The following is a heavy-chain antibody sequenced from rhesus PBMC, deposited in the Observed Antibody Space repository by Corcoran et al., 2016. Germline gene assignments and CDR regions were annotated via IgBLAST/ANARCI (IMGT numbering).Heavy chain of an antibody. D-gene: IGHD6-13*01. Sequence: QVQLQQWGEGLVKPSETLSLTCAVYGGSISSNYWSWIRQPPGKGLEWIGRIRSGGSTNYNPSLKSRVTISIDTSKNQFYLKLSSVTAADTAVYYCARDVGSWSPYFDYWGQGVLVTVSS. CDR3: ARDVGSWSPYFDY. CDR2: IRSGGST. V-gene: IGHV4-160*01. J-gene: IGHJ4*01. CDR1: GGSISSNY.